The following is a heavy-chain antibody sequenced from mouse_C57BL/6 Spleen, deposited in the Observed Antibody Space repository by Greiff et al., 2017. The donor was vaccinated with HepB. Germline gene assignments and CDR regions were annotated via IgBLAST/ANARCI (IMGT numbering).Heavy chain of an antibody. D-gene: IGHD2-2*01. Sequence: DVKLVESEGGLVQPGSSMKLSCTASGFTFSDYYMAWVRQVPEKGLEWVANINYDGSSTYYLDSLKSRFIISRDNAKNILYLQMSSLKSEDTATYYCAREGYGYAMDYWGQGTSVTVSS. CDR2: INYDGSST. CDR3: AREGYGYAMDY. CDR1: GFTFSDYY. V-gene: IGHV5-16*01. J-gene: IGHJ4*01.